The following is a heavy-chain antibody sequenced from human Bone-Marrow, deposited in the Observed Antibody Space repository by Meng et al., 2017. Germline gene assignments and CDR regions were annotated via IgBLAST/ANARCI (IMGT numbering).Heavy chain of an antibody. D-gene: IGHD4-17*01. CDR3: ARALPYGDLTWRYYYYGMDV. J-gene: IGHJ6*02. CDR2: IYTSGST. V-gene: IGHV4-61*02. CDR1: GGSINSGYNH. Sequence: SETLSLTCTVSGGSINSGYNHWSWIRQPAGEGLEWIGRIYTSGSTSYNPSLKSRVTISVDTSKNQFSLKLSSVTAADTAVYYCARALPYGDLTWRYYYYGMDVWGQGTTVTVSS.